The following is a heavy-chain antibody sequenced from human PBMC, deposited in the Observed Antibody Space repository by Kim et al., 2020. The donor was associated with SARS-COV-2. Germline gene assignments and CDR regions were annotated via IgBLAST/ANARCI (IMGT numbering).Heavy chain of an antibody. CDR2: IYYSGST. CDR1: GGSISSGGYY. Sequence: SETLSLTCTVSGGSISSGGYYWSWIRQHPGKGLEWIGYIYYSGSTYYNPSLKSRVTISVDTSKNQFSLKLSSVTAADTAVYYCAAEGVAMTTATYGVDVWGRGTRHTVSS. D-gene: IGHD4-4*01. J-gene: IGHJ6*02. V-gene: IGHV4-31*03. CDR3: AAEGVAMTTATYGVDV.